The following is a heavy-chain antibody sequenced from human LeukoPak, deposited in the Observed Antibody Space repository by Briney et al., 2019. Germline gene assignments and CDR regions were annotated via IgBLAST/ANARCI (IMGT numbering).Heavy chain of an antibody. V-gene: IGHV3-23*01. CDR3: AKRGVVIRVILVGFHKEAYYFDS. CDR1: GITLSNYG. D-gene: IGHD3-22*01. Sequence: GGSLRLSCAVSGITLSNYGMSWVRQAPGKGLEWVAGISDSGGSTNYADSVKGRFTISRDNPKNTLYLQMNSLRAEDTAVYFCAKRGVVIRVILVGFHKEAYYFDSWGQGSLVTVSS. CDR2: ISDSGGST. J-gene: IGHJ4*02.